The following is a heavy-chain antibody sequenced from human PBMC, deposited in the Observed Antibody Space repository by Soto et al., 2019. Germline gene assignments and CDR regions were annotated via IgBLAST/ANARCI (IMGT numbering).Heavy chain of an antibody. Sequence: QVQLVESGGGVVQPGRSLRLSCAASGFTCSSYDMHWVRQAPGKGLEWVAVISYDGSNKYYADSVKGRFTISRDNSKDTLYLQMNSLRAEDTAVYYSARSGFDYWGQGTLVTVSS. CDR2: ISYDGSNK. J-gene: IGHJ4*02. CDR1: GFTCSSYD. V-gene: IGHV3-30-3*01. CDR3: ARSGFDY.